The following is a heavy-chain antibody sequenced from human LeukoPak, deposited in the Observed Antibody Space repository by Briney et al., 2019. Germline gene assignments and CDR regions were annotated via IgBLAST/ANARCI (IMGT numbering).Heavy chain of an antibody. D-gene: IGHD1-26*01. V-gene: IGHV1-2*02. J-gene: IGHJ6*03. CDR3: ARGKLWPVGATGHYYYYYMDV. CDR2: INPNSGGT. CDR1: GYTFNAYY. Sequence: ASVKVSCKASGYTFNAYYIHWVRQAPGQGLEWMGWINPNSGGTHYAQKFQGRVTLTRDTSISSAYMELSRLRSDDTAVYYCARGKLWPVGATGHYYYYYMDVWGKGTTVTISS.